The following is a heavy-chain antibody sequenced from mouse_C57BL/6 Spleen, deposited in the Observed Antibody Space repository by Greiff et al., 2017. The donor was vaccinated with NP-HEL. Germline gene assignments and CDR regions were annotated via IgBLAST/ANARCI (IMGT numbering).Heavy chain of an antibody. CDR1: GYTFTSYW. Sequence: QVQLKQPGAELVKPGASVKLSCKASGYTFTSYWMHWVKQRPGQGLEWIGMIHPNSGSTNYNEKFKSKATLTVDKSSSTAYMQLSSLTSEDSAVYYCARPDYDEGFDYWGQGTTLTVSS. V-gene: IGHV1-64*01. J-gene: IGHJ2*01. CDR3: ARPDYDEGFDY. CDR2: IHPNSGST. D-gene: IGHD2-4*01.